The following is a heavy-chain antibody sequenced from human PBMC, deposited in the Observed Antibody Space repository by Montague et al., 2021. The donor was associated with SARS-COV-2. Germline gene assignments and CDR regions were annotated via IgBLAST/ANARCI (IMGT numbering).Heavy chain of an antibody. J-gene: IGHJ4*02. Sequence: SETLSLTCAVSGGSFSGYYWSWICQPPGTGLEWIGEINNSGSTKSNPSLKSRVRMSVDKSWNQFSLRVTSVTAADTAIYYCARRGSGRSDLAYWGQGTMVTVSS. D-gene: IGHD1-26*01. CDR3: ARRGSGRSDLAY. CDR2: INNSGST. V-gene: IGHV4-34*01. CDR1: GGSFSGYY.